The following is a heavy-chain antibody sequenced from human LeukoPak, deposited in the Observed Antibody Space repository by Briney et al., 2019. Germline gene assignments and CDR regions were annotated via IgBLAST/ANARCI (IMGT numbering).Heavy chain of an antibody. V-gene: IGHV4-61*02. D-gene: IGHD5-18*01. CDR1: GGSISSGSYY. CDR3: ASIHTAMDRPFRY. CDR2: IYTSGST. Sequence: SETLSLTCTVSGGSISSGSYYWSWIRQPAGKGLEWIGRIYTSGSTNYNPSLKSRVTISVDTSKNQFSLKLSSVTAADTAVYYCASIHTAMDRPFRYWGQGTLVTVSS. J-gene: IGHJ4*02.